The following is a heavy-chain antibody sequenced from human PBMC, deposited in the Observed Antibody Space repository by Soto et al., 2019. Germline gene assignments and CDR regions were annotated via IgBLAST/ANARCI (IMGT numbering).Heavy chain of an antibody. CDR3: ARDVSPGSSSLYLDAFDI. Sequence: EVQLVESGGGLVQPGGSLRLSCVASGFSFGSIWMTWVRQAPGKGLEWVANIKKDGSQISYLDSVRGRFTISRDNAKNSLYLQMNSLRAEDTALYYCARDVSPGSSSLYLDAFDIWGQGTMVTVSS. V-gene: IGHV3-7*05. CDR2: IKKDGSQI. CDR1: GFSFGSIW. D-gene: IGHD6-13*01. J-gene: IGHJ3*02.